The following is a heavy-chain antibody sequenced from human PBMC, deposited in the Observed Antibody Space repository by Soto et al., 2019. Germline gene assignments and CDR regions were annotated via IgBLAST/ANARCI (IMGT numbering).Heavy chain of an antibody. J-gene: IGHJ1*01. CDR1: GGSISSGGYS. Sequence: QLQLQESGSGLVKPSQTLSLTCAVSGGSISSGGYSWSWIRQPPGKGLEWIGYIYHSGSTYYNPSLMSRVTLSVDRSKSQFSLKLSSVTAADTAVYYCASSYYDSSGSALRDWGQGTLVTVSS. CDR3: ASSYYDSSGSALRD. D-gene: IGHD3-22*01. V-gene: IGHV4-30-2*01. CDR2: IYHSGST.